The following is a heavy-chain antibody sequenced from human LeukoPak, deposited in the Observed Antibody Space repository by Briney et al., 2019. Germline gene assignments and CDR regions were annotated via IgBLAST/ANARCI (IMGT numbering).Heavy chain of an antibody. V-gene: IGHV4-31*03. CDR1: GGSISSGGYY. CDR3: ARDSPAATPRYYYGMDV. Sequence: SETLSLTCTVSGGSISSGGYYWSWIRQHPGKGLGWIGYIYYSGSTYYNPSLKSRVTISVDTSKNQFSLKLSSVTAADTAVYYCARDSPAATPRYYYGMDVWGQGTTDTVSS. CDR2: IYYSGST. J-gene: IGHJ6*02. D-gene: IGHD2-2*01.